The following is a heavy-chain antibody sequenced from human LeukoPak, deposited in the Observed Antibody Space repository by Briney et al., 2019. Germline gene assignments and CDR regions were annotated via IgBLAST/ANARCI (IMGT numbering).Heavy chain of an antibody. CDR2: IIPIFGTA. D-gene: IGHD6-13*01. J-gene: IGHJ5*02. CDR3: ARARGPQQLVVNWFDP. Sequence: GASVKVSCKASGGTFSSYAISWVRQAPGQELEWMGRIIPIFGTANYAQKFQGRVTITTDESTSTAYMELSSLRSEDTAVYYCARARGPQQLVVNWFDPWGQGTLVTVSS. V-gene: IGHV1-69*05. CDR1: GGTFSSYA.